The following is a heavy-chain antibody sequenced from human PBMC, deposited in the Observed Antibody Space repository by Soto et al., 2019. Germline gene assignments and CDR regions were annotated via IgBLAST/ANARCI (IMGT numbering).Heavy chain of an antibody. Sequence: GESLKISCKGSGYSYTSNWIGWVRQMPGKGLEWVGLIHPGDSETRYSPSFQGQVIISVDKSISTAYLQWSSLKASDTAVYYCARHDGGISGTRFQHWGQGTLVTVSS. V-gene: IGHV5-51*01. CDR1: GYSYTSNW. D-gene: IGHD1-20*01. CDR3: ARHDGGISGTRFQH. J-gene: IGHJ1*01. CDR2: IHPGDSET.